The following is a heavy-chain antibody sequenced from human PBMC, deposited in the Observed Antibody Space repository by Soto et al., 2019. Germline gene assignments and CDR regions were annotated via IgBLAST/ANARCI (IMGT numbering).Heavy chain of an antibody. J-gene: IGHJ4*02. CDR2: INHSGST. CDR1: GGSFSGYY. D-gene: IGHD5-18*01. V-gene: IGHV4-34*01. Sequence: PSETLSLTCAVYGGSFSGYYWSWIRQPPGRGLEWIGEINHSGSTNYNPSLKSRVTISVDTSKNQFSLKLSSVTAADTAVYYCARAGRGYSYGYADYWGQGTLVTVSS. CDR3: ARAGRGYSYGYADY.